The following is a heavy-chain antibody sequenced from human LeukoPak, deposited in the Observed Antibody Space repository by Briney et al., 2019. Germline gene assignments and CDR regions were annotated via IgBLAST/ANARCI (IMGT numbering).Heavy chain of an antibody. CDR1: GFTFSSYG. Sequence: GRSLRLSRAASGFTFSSYGMHWVRQAPGKGLEWVAVIWYDGSNKYYADSVKGRFTISRDNSKNTLYLQMNSLRAEDTAVYYCARDRASHFDYWGQGTLVTVSS. J-gene: IGHJ4*02. V-gene: IGHV3-33*01. CDR3: ARDRASHFDY. CDR2: IWYDGSNK.